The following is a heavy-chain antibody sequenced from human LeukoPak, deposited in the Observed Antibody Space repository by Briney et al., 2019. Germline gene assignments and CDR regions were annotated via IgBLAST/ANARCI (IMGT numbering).Heavy chain of an antibody. CDR3: ARGLSGYASSLGY. D-gene: IGHD6-6*01. Sequence: PGGSLRLSCAASGFTFSSYAMSWVRQAPGKGLEWVSAISGSGGSTYYADSVTGRFTVSRDNSKNTVDLQMNSLRAEDTAVYYCARGLSGYASSLGYWGQGTLVTVSA. J-gene: IGHJ4*02. V-gene: IGHV3-23*01. CDR1: GFTFSSYA. CDR2: ISGSGGST.